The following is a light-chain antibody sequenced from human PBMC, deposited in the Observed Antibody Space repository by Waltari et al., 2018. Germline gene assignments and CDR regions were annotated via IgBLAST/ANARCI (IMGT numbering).Light chain of an antibody. CDR3: TSYTSSSFWV. CDR1: SSDVGGYNY. V-gene: IGLV2-14*01. Sequence: QSALTQPASVSGSPGQSITISCTGTSSDVGGYNYVSWYQQHPGKAPKLIIYEVNNRPSGVSNRFPGSKSGNTASLTISGLQAEDEADYYCTSYTSSSFWVFGGGTKLTVL. CDR2: EVN. J-gene: IGLJ3*02.